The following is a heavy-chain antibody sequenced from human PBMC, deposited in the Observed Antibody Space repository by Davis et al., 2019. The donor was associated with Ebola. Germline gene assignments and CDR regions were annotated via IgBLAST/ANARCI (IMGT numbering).Heavy chain of an antibody. J-gene: IGHJ4*02. CDR3: ARSFYDWIAVAY. Sequence: ASVKVSCKASGYTFTDYSVHWVRRVPGQGLEWMGWINPNNGATKYAQNFQGRLTLTRDGTTTTGYMDLSGLTSADTAVYFCARSFYDWIAVAYWGQGTLVTVSS. CDR2: INPNNGAT. V-gene: IGHV1-2*02. D-gene: IGHD2/OR15-2a*01. CDR1: GYTFTDYS.